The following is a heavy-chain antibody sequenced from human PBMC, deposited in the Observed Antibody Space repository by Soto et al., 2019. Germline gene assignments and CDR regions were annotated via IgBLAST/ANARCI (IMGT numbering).Heavy chain of an antibody. V-gene: IGHV4-39*07. CDR2: IYYSGST. CDR3: ARVEAVEYYYYGMDV. CDR1: GGSISSSSYY. J-gene: IGHJ6*02. Sequence: SETLSLTCTVSGGSISSSSYYWGWIRQPPGKGLEWIGSIYYSGSTYYNPSLKSRVTISVDTSKNQFSLKLSSVTAADTAVYYCARVEAVEYYYYGMDVWGQGTTVTVSS. D-gene: IGHD6-19*01.